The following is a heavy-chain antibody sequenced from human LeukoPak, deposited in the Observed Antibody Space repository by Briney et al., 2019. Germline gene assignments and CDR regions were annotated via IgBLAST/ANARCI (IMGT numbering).Heavy chain of an antibody. CDR2: ISGSDGTS. CDR1: GFTFNSFA. D-gene: IGHD3-16*02. V-gene: IGHV3-23*01. CDR3: AKSLGVGGYTRYKGFDQ. Sequence: GGSLRLSCAASGFTFNSFAMNSVRPAPGKGLEWVSSISGSDGTSHYADFVKGRFTISKDNSKNTLYLQMDSLRAEDTAAYYCAKSLGVGGYTRYKGFDQWGQGTLVVVSS. J-gene: IGHJ4*02.